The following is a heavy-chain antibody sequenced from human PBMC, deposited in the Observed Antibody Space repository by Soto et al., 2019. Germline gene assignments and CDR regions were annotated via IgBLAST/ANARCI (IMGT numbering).Heavy chain of an antibody. J-gene: IGHJ4*02. CDR3: ARQANSGYYSG. CDR2: IYYSGST. Sequence: QVQLQESGPGLVKPSETLSLTCTVSGGSIKTYYWSWIRQSPGKGLESIGYIYYSGSTNYNPSLKRRVTISVDTSKNQFSLKLSSVTAADTAVYYCARQANSGYYSGWGQGTLVTVSS. V-gene: IGHV4-59*08. CDR1: GGSIKTYY. D-gene: IGHD3-22*01.